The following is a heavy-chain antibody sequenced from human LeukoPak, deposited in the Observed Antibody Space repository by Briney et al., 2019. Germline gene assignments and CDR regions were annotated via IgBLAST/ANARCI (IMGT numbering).Heavy chain of an antibody. Sequence: GGSLRLSCAASGFTFSSYWMSWVRQAPGKGLEWVANIKQDGSEKYYVDSVKGRFTISRDNAKNSLYLQMNSLRAEDTAVYYCAKEGYYDSSGYQGFDYWGQGTLVTVSS. CDR1: GFTFSSYW. J-gene: IGHJ4*02. D-gene: IGHD3-22*01. CDR3: AKEGYYDSSGYQGFDY. CDR2: IKQDGSEK. V-gene: IGHV3-7*03.